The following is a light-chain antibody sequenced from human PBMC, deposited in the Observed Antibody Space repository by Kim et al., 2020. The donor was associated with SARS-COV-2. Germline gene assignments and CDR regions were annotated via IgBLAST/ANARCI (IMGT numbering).Light chain of an antibody. J-gene: IGLJ3*02. Sequence: GKTVALPCTRTSDTSATNYVQWYQQRPGRAPTTVIYEDYQRPSGVPDRFSASIDISSNSASLTISGLKTEDEADYYCQSYDSSTWVFGGGTQLTVL. CDR3: QSYDSSTWV. V-gene: IGLV6-57*03. CDR1: SDTSATNY. CDR2: EDY.